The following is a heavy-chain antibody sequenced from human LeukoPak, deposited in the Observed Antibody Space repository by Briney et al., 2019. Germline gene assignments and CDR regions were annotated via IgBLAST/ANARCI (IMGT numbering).Heavy chain of an antibody. CDR2: INPNSGGT. V-gene: IGHV1-2*02. J-gene: IGHJ4*02. Sequence: ASVKVSCKASGYTFTGYYMHWVRQAPGQGPEWMGWINPNSGGTNYARKFQGRVTMTRDTSISTAYMELSRLRSDDTAVYYCARNSGYDLLAFDYWGQGTLVTVSS. D-gene: IGHD5-12*01. CDR1: GYTFTGYY. CDR3: ARNSGYDLLAFDY.